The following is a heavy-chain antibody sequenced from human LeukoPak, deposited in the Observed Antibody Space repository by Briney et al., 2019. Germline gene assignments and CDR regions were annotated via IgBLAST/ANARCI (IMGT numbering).Heavy chain of an antibody. D-gene: IGHD2-15*01. CDR2: LFNSGVT. J-gene: IGHJ4*02. CDR3: ARHRVASAYSSFDY. Sequence: SETLSLTCTVSGASISSTGYYWGWIRQSPGKRLEWIGSLFNSGVTYYSPSLKSRVSTSVDTSNHHFSLRLTSLTAADTAIYYCARHRVASAYSSFDYWGQGTLVTVSS. V-gene: IGHV4-39*01. CDR1: GASISSTGYY.